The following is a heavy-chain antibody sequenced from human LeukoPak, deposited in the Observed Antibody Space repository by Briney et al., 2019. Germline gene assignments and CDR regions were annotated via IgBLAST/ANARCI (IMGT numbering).Heavy chain of an antibody. CDR3: ARDQTYDGFDY. Sequence: PGGSLRLSCAASGFTFSSYWMSWVRQPPGKGLEWIGSIYYSGSTYYNPSLKSRVTISVDTSKNQFSLKLSSVTAADTAVYYCARDQTYDGFDYWGQGTLVTVSS. CDR2: IYYSGST. CDR1: GFTFSSYW. D-gene: IGHD3-3*01. V-gene: IGHV4-39*07. J-gene: IGHJ4*02.